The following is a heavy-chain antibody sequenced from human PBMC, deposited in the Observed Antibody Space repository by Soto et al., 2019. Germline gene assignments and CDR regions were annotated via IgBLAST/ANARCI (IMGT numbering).Heavy chain of an antibody. CDR1: GFTFSSYA. J-gene: IGHJ4*02. V-gene: IGHV3-23*01. D-gene: IGHD3-22*01. Sequence: EVQLLESGGGLVQPGGSLRLSCAASGFTFSSYAMSWVRQAPGKGLEWVSAISGSGGSTYYADSVKGRFTISRDNSKNTLYLKMNRLRAEDTAVYYCAQTLYYYDSSGYQWGQGTLVTVSS. CDR3: AQTLYYYDSSGYQ. CDR2: ISGSGGST.